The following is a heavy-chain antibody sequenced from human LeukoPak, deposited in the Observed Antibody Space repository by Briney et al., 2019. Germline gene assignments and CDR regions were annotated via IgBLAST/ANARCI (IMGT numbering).Heavy chain of an antibody. Sequence: SGTLSLTCAASGGSISSSNWWSWVRQPPGKGLEWIGEIYHSGSTNYNPSLKSRVTISVDKSKNQFSLKLSSVTAADTAVYYCARVSNSGYNSRGAFDIWGQGTMVTVSS. D-gene: IGHD3-22*01. V-gene: IGHV4-4*02. J-gene: IGHJ3*02. CDR1: GGSISSSNW. CDR3: ARVSNSGYNSRGAFDI. CDR2: IYHSGST.